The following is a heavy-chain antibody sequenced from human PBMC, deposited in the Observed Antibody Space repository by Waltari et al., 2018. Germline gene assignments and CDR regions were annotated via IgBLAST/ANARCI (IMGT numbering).Heavy chain of an antibody. CDR1: GFTFSSNS. V-gene: IGHV3-48*01. CDR2: ISSGTSTI. J-gene: IGHJ3*02. D-gene: IGHD5-18*01. Sequence: EVQLVESGGGLVQPGGYLRLSCAASGFTFSSNSMNWVRQAPGKGLEWVSYISSGTSTIYYADSVKGRFTISRDNAKNSLYLQMNSLRAEDTAVYYCARGRDGYSEDAFDIWGQGRTVTVSS. CDR3: ARGRDGYSEDAFDI.